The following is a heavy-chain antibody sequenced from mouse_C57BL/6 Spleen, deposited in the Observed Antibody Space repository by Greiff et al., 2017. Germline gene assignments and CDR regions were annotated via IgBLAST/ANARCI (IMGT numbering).Heavy chain of an antibody. J-gene: IGHJ2*01. CDR3: TNCNRYY. CDR2: IDPEDGDT. Sequence: EVQLQQPGAELVRPGASVKLSCTASGFNIKDDYMHWVKQRPEQGLEWIGWIDPEDGDTEYASKFQGKATITADTSSNTAYLQLSSLTSEDTAVYYCTNCNRYYWGQGTTLTVSS. D-gene: IGHD2-1*01. V-gene: IGHV14-4*01. CDR1: GFNIKDDY.